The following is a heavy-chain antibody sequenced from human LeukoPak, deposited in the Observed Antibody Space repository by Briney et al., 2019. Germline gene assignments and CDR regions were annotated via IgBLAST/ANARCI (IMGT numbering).Heavy chain of an antibody. V-gene: IGHV3-23*01. CDR3: AKYRTGTFLYYYYYMDV. J-gene: IGHJ6*03. CDR1: GFTFTNHW. D-gene: IGHD1-7*01. CDR2: ISGSGGST. Sequence: PGGSLRLSCAASGFTFTNHWMHWLRQAPGKGLVWVSAISGSGGSTYYADSVKGRFTISRDNSKNTLYLQMNSLRAEDTAVYYCAKYRTGTFLYYYYYMDVWGKGTTVTVSS.